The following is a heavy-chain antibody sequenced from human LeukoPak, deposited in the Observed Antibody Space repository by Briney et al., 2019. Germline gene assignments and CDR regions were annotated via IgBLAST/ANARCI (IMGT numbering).Heavy chain of an antibody. CDR2: IYYSGST. Sequence: SETLSLTCTVSGGSISSSSYYWGWIRQPPGKGLEWIGSIYYSGSTYYNPSLKSRVTISVDTSKNQFSLKLSSVTAADTAVYYCGRRGTGTTFYRGQGTLVTVSS. D-gene: IGHD1-7*01. CDR3: GRRGTGTTFY. CDR1: GGSISSSSYY. J-gene: IGHJ4*02. V-gene: IGHV4-39*01.